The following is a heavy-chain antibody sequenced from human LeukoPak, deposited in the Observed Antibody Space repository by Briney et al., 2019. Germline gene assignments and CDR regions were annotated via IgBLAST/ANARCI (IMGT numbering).Heavy chain of an antibody. CDR2: IYYSGST. CDR1: GGSISSGGYY. V-gene: IGHV4-31*03. J-gene: IGHJ4*02. CDR3: ARERRRDGYNHFDY. D-gene: IGHD5-24*01. Sequence: SQTLSLTCTVSGGSISSGGYYWSWIRQQPGKGLEWIGYIYYSGSTYYNPSLKSRVTISVDTSKNQFSLKLSSVTAADTAVYYCARERRRDGYNHFDYWGQGTLVTVSS.